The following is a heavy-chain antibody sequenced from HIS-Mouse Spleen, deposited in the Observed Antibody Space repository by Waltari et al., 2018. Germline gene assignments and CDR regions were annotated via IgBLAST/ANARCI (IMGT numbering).Heavy chain of an antibody. CDR3: ARPMGATMCYYYYGMDV. CDR2: ISYDGSNK. CDR1: GFTFSSYA. D-gene: IGHD1-26*01. V-gene: IGHV3-30-3*01. J-gene: IGHJ6*02. Sequence: QVQLVESGGGVVQPGRSLRLSCAASGFTFSSYAMHWVRQAPGTGRAWVAVISYDGSNKYYADSVKGRFTISRDNSKNTLYLQMNSLRAEDTAVYYCARPMGATMCYYYYGMDVWGQGTTVTVSS.